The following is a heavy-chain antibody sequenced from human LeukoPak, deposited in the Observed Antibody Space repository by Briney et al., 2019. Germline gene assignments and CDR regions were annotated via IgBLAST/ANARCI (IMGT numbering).Heavy chain of an antibody. CDR2: IYSGGST. V-gene: IGHV3-53*01. J-gene: IGHJ3*02. Sequence: GGSLRLSCAASGFTFSSYSMNWVRQAPGKGLEWVSVIYSGGSTYYADSVKGRFTISRDNSKNTLYLQMNSLRAEDTAVYYCARDQSAFDIWGQGTMVTVPS. CDR1: GFTFSSYS. CDR3: ARDQSAFDI.